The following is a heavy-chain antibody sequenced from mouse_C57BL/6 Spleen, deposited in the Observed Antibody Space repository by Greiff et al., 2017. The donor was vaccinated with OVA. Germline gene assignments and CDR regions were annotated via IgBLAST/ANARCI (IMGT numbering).Heavy chain of an antibody. CDR3: TSPYDGFAY. CDR2: IDPEDGAT. Sequence: EVKLMESGAELVRPGASVKLSCTASGFNIKDYYMHWVKQRPDQGLEWIGRIDPEDGATEYAPKFQGKATMTADTSSNTAYLQLSSLTSEDTAVYYCTSPYDGFAYWGQGTLVTVSA. V-gene: IGHV14-1*01. D-gene: IGHD1-1*01. J-gene: IGHJ3*01. CDR1: GFNIKDYY.